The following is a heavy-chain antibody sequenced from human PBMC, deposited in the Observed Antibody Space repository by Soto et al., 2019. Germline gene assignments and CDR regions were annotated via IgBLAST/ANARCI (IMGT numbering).Heavy chain of an antibody. D-gene: IGHD2-15*01. CDR2: IYPGDSDT. Sequence: EVQLVQSGAEVKKPGESLKISCKGSGNSFNSYWIGWVRQMPGKGLEWMGIIYPGDSDTRYSPSFQGQVTISADKSINPAYLQWSSLKASDTAMYYCAKIAYCSGGNCYHFDYWGQGTLVTVSS. CDR3: AKIAYCSGGNCYHFDY. V-gene: IGHV5-51*01. J-gene: IGHJ4*02. CDR1: GNSFNSYW.